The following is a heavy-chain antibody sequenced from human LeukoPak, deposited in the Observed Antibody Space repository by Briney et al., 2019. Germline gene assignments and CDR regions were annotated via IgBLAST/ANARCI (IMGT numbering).Heavy chain of an antibody. Sequence: ASVKVSCKASGYTFTSYGISWVRQAPGQGLEWMGWISAYNGNTNYAQKLQGRVTMTTDTSTSTAYVELGSLRSDDTAVYYCARWEGRWLQLDYFDYWGQGTLVTVSS. CDR2: ISAYNGNT. CDR1: GYTFTSYG. D-gene: IGHD5-24*01. J-gene: IGHJ4*02. CDR3: ARWEGRWLQLDYFDY. V-gene: IGHV1-18*01.